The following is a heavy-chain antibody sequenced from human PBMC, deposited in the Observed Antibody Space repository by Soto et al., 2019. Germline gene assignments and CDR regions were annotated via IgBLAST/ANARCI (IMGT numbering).Heavy chain of an antibody. V-gene: IGHV1-18*01. D-gene: IGHD2-15*01. CDR1: GGTFSSYA. CDR2: INAGNGNT. J-gene: IGHJ4*02. CDR3: ARVYCSGGSCYGIDY. Sequence: VKVSCKASGGTFSSYAISWVRQAPGQGLEWMGWINAGNGNTKYSQKFQGRVTMTRDTSTSTVYMELSSLRSEDTAVYYCARVYCSGGSCYGIDYWGQGTLVTVS.